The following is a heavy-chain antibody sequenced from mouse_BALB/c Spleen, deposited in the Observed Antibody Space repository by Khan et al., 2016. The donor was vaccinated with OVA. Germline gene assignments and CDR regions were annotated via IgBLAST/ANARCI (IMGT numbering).Heavy chain of an antibody. D-gene: IGHD2-2*01. CDR2: IDPFSGAT. CDR3: TRHGYVAWFTY. V-gene: IGHV1-31*01. CDR1: GYSFTSYY. Sequence: EVQLQESGPELMKPGASVKISCKASGYSFTSYYIHWMIESHGTSLAWLGYIDPFSGATTYNQKFKGKATLTVDKSSNTAYIHLRNLTSEDSAVYYCTRHGYVAWFTYWGQGTLVTVSA. J-gene: IGHJ3*01.